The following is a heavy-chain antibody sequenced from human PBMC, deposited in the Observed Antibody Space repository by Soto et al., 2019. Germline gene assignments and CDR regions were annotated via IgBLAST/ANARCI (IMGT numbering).Heavy chain of an antibody. D-gene: IGHD3-9*01. CDR1: GYTFTSYG. CDR2: ISAYNGNT. V-gene: IGHV1-18*01. J-gene: IGHJ4*02. CDR3: GAWYYDILAGYRDY. Sequence: GASVKVSCKASGYTFTSYGISWVRQAPGQGLEWMGWISAYNGNTNYAQKLQGRVTMTTDTSTSTAYMELRSLRSDDTAVYYCGAWYYDILAGYRDYWGQGTLVTVSS.